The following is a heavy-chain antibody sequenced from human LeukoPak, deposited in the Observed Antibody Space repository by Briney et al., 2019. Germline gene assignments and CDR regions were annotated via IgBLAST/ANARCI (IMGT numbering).Heavy chain of an antibody. V-gene: IGHV3-23*01. J-gene: IGHJ4*02. CDR2: ISGSGGST. CDR3: AKDSYYDYVWGSYRYTNQFDY. Sequence: PGGSLRLSCAASRFTFSSYGMSWVRQAPGKGLEWVSAISGSGGSTYYADSVKGRFTISRDNSKNTLYLQMNSLRAEDTAVYYCAKDSYYDYVWGSYRYTNQFDYWGQGTLVTVSS. CDR1: RFTFSSYG. D-gene: IGHD3-16*02.